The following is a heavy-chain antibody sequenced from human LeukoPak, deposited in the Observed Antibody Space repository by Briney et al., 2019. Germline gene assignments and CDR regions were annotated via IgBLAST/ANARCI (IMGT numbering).Heavy chain of an antibody. CDR1: GGSINNSPYY. V-gene: IGHV4-39*01. CDR2: MHYSGTT. Sequence: SETLSLTCTVSGGSINNSPYYWGWIRQPPGKELEWIVSMHYSGTTYYNPSLKGRVTISVDTSKNQFSLRLISVTAADTAVFYCARNDRGRPADYWGQGTLVTVSS. D-gene: IGHD1-26*01. J-gene: IGHJ4*02. CDR3: ARNDRGRPADY.